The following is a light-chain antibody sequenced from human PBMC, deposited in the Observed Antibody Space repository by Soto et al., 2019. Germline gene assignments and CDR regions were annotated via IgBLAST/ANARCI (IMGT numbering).Light chain of an antibody. V-gene: IGLV2-8*01. CDR1: SSDVGGYNY. CDR3: SSYAGSNILYV. Sequence: QSVLTQPPSASGSPGQSVTISCTGTSSDVGGYNYVSWYQQHPGKAPKLMIYEVSKRPSGVPDRLSGSKSGNTASLTVSGLQAEDEADYYCSSYAGSNILYVFGTGTKVTVL. CDR2: EVS. J-gene: IGLJ1*01.